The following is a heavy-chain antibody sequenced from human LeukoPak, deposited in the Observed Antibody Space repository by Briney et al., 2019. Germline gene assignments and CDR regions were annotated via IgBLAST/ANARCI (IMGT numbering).Heavy chain of an antibody. J-gene: IGHJ3*02. V-gene: IGHV4-39*01. CDR2: IYYSGST. CDR1: GGSISSSSYY. CDR3: ARLPEDDYYDSIHDAFDI. D-gene: IGHD3-22*01. Sequence: SETLSLTCTVSGGSISSSSYYWGWIRQPPGKGLEWIGSIYYSGSTYYNPSLKSRVTISVDTSKNQFSLKLSSVTAADTAVYYCARLPEDDYYDSIHDAFDIWGQGTMVTVSS.